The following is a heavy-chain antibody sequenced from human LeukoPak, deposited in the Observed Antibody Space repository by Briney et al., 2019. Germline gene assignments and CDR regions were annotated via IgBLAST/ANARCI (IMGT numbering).Heavy chain of an antibody. CDR2: FFYTGTA. Sequence: SETLSLTCSVSGDSLSIYYWNWLRQSPGKGLEWIGYFFYTGTASYNPSLKSRVNMSVDKSKNLVSLTLRSVTAADTAVYYCARRTYHHHGLDVWGPGTTVIVSS. CDR1: GDSLSIYY. J-gene: IGHJ6*02. CDR3: ARRTYHHHGLDV. D-gene: IGHD3/OR15-3a*01. V-gene: IGHV4-59*08.